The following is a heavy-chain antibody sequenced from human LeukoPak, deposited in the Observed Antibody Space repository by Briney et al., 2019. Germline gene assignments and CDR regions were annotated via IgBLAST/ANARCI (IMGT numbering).Heavy chain of an antibody. CDR2: ISAYNGNT. CDR3: ARDGGYKFGSEIDY. Sequence: ASVKVSCRASGYTFTSYGISWVRQAPGQGLEWMGWISAYNGNTNYAQKLQGRVTMTTDTSTSTAYMELRSLRSDDTAVYHCARDGGYKFGSEIDYWGQGTLVTVSS. CDR1: GYTFTSYG. J-gene: IGHJ4*02. V-gene: IGHV1-18*01. D-gene: IGHD5-24*01.